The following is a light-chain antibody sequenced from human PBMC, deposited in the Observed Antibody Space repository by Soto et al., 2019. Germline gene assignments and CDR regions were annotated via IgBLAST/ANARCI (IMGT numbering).Light chain of an antibody. J-gene: IGKJ4*01. Sequence: EIVLTQSPATLSLSPGERATLSCRASQSVSSYLAWYQQKRGQAPRLLIYDASNRATGSPARFSGSGSGTDFTLTISSLEPEDFAVYYCQLRSNWPPTFGGGTKVDI. V-gene: IGKV3-11*01. CDR3: QLRSNWPPT. CDR2: DAS. CDR1: QSVSSY.